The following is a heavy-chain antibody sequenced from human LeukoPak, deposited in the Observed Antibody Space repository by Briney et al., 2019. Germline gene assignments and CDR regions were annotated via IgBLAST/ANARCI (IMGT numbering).Heavy chain of an antibody. V-gene: IGHV4-4*07. Sequence: SETLSLTCTVSGGSISGYYWSWIRKPAGKGLEWIGRIYTSGSTNFNPSLKSRVTMSVDTSKNQFSLKLSSVTAADTAVYYCARRGTGGIYFDYWGQGTLVTVSS. J-gene: IGHJ4*02. CDR2: IYTSGST. CDR3: ARRGTGGIYFDY. D-gene: IGHD2-8*02. CDR1: GGSISGYY.